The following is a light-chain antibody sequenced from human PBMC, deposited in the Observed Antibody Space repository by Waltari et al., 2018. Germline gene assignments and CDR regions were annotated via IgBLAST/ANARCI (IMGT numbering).Light chain of an antibody. CDR2: EGS. CDR3: CSYAGSSTFTV. V-gene: IGLV2-23*01. CDR1: SSDVGSYNL. Sequence: QSALTQPASVSGSPGQSITISCTGTSSDVGSYNLVSWYQQHPGKVPKLIIYEGSKRPSGVSNRFSGFKSGNTASLTISGLQAEDEAEYYCCSYAGSSTFTVFGGGTKLTVL. J-gene: IGLJ3*02.